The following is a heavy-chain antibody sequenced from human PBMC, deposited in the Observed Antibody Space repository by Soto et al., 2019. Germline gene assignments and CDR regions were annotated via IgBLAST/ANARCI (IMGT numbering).Heavy chain of an antibody. CDR3: ARATYYDILTGYYYYYYYMDV. Sequence: PSEPLSLTCAVYGGSFSGYYWSWIRQPPGKGLEWIGEINHSGSTNYNPSLKSRVTISVDTSKNQFSLKLSSVTAADTAVYYCARATYYDILTGYYYYYYYMDVWGKGTTVTVSS. J-gene: IGHJ6*03. CDR2: INHSGST. CDR1: GGSFSGYY. V-gene: IGHV4-34*01. D-gene: IGHD3-9*01.